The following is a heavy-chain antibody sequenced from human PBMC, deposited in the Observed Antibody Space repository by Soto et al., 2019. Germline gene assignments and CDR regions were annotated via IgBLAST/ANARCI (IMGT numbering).Heavy chain of an antibody. V-gene: IGHV2-5*02. D-gene: IGHD6-13*01. J-gene: IGHJ3*02. Sequence: QITLKESGPTLVKPTQTLTLTCTFSGFSLSTRRVGVGWIRQPPGKALEWLALIYWDDDKRYSPSLKSRLTITKDAAKNQVVLTMTNMGPVDTATYYCAHSTYSSRWYGDAFDIWGQGTMVTVSS. CDR2: IYWDDDK. CDR3: AHSTYSSRWYGDAFDI. CDR1: GFSLSTRRVG.